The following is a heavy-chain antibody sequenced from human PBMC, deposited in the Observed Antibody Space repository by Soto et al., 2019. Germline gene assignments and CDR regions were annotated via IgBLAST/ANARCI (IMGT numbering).Heavy chain of an antibody. J-gene: IGHJ2*01. Sequence: SETLSLTCAASGGSFSAYYWSWIRQPPGRGLEWIGEINHNGNSNYNPALESRVTISVDTSKNQFSLKLISVTAADTAVYYCARAKILTGYYVVFFEVWGRGTLVTVAS. D-gene: IGHD3-9*01. CDR2: INHNGNS. CDR3: ARAKILTGYYVVFFEV. V-gene: IGHV4-34*01. CDR1: GGSFSAYY.